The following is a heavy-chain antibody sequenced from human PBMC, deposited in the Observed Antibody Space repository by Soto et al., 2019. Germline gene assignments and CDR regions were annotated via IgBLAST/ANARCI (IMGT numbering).Heavy chain of an antibody. CDR1: GDSVSSSDVA. J-gene: IGHJ3*01. D-gene: IGHD2-15*01. CDR2: TYYRSKWYT. V-gene: IGHV6-1*01. Sequence: QVQLQQSGPGLVRPSQTLSLTCAISGDSVSSSDVAWNWIRQSPSRGLEWLGRTYYRSKWYTDYRPSVKSRITIPPDTSKNQFSLQLNAVTPEDTAVFFCARDHDHSGYAFDVWGQGTMVTVFS. CDR3: ARDHDHSGYAFDV.